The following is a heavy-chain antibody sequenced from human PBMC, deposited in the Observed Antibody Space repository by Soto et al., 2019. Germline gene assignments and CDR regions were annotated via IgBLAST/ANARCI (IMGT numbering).Heavy chain of an antibody. CDR3: ARDGSYCTNGVCFCYLDY. D-gene: IGHD2-8*01. V-gene: IGHV1-69*06. Sequence: SVNVSCKASGGSLNNYAVSWVRQAPGQGLEWMGRIIPLFGKADYARKLQGRVTLTADKYTNTAYMELSSLRSEDTAMYFCARDGSYCTNGVCFCYLDYWGQGTLVTVSS. J-gene: IGHJ4*02. CDR1: GGSLNNYA. CDR2: IIPLFGKA.